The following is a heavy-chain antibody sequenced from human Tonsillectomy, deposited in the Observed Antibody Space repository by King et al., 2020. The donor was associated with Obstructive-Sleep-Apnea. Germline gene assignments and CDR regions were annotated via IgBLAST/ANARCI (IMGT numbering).Heavy chain of an antibody. V-gene: IGHV4-59*08. CDR3: AGHASSTWLSNWFGP. CDR1: GDSISSYY. CDR2: IYYSGST. D-gene: IGHD3-22*01. Sequence: VQLQESGPGLVKPSETLSLTCTVSGDSISSYYWSWIRQPPGKGLEWIGYIYYSGSTNYNPYLKSRVTISIDTSKNQISLKLNSVTAADTAVYSCAGHASSTWLSNWFGPWGQGTLVTVSS. J-gene: IGHJ5*02.